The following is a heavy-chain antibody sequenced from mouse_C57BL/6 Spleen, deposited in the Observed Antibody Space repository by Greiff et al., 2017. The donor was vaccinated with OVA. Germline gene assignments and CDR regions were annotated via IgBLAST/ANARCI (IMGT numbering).Heavy chain of an antibody. D-gene: IGHD1-1*01. CDR3: ARGVVLRYPNYFDY. V-gene: IGHV1-72*01. CDR2: IDPNSGGT. CDR1: GYTFTSYW. J-gene: IGHJ2*01. Sequence: VQLQQPGAELVKPGASVKLSCKASGYTFTSYWMHWVKQRPGQGLEWIGRIDPNSGGTKYNEKFKSKATLTVDKPSSTAYMQLSSLTSEDSAVYYCARGVVLRYPNYFDYWGQGTTLTVSS.